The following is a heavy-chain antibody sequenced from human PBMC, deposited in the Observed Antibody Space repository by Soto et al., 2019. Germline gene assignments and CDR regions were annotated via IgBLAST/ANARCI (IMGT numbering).Heavy chain of an antibody. CDR2: IYYSGST. Sequence: SVTHSLNCTVSAGSISSGGYYWSWIRPPPGKGLEWIGYIYYSGSTYYNPSLKSRVTISVDTSKTQFSLKLSSVTAADTAVYYCARDRPLEDDILTGYYSHWCDPWGQVTLVTDS. J-gene: IGHJ5*02. CDR3: ARDRPLEDDILTGYYSHWCDP. V-gene: IGHV4-31*03. D-gene: IGHD3-9*01. CDR1: AGSISSGGYY.